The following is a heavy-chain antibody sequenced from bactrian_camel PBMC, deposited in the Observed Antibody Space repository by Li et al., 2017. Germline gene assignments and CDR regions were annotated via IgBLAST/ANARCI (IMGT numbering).Heavy chain of an antibody. CDR3: AATTTRWRGLTCGDYDY. Sequence: HVQLVESGGGSVQAGGSLRLSCAASGYTYRPDCMGWFRQAPGQEREGVAVIDSDGNAAYADSVKGLFTISKDNAKNIFFLQMNNLRPDDTAVYYCAATTTRWRGLTCGDYDYWGQGTQVTVS. CDR2: IDSDGNA. V-gene: IGHV3S53*01. CDR1: GYTYRPDC. J-gene: IGHJ4*01. D-gene: IGHD7*01.